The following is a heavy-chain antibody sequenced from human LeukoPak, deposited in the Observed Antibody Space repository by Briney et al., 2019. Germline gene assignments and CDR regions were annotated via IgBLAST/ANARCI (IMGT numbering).Heavy chain of an antibody. CDR2: IKQDGSEK. D-gene: IGHD3-10*01. J-gene: IGHJ6*02. CDR3: ARDRAVRGVRRPQDYYYGMDV. V-gene: IGHV3-7*01. Sequence: PGGSLRLSCAASGFTFSSYWMSWVRQAPGKGLGWVANIKQDGSEKYYVDSVKGRFTISRDNAKNSLYLQMNSLRAEDTAVYYCARDRAVRGVRRPQDYYYGMDVWGQGTTVTVSS. CDR1: GFTFSSYW.